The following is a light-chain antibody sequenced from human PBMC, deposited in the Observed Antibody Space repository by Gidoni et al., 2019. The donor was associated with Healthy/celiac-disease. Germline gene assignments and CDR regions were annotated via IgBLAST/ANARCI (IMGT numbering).Light chain of an antibody. CDR2: AAS. J-gene: IGKJ1*01. CDR3: QQSYSTPST. V-gene: IGKV1-39*01. CDR1: QSISSY. Sequence: DIQMTQSPSSLSASVGDGVTITCRASQSISSYLNWYQQKPRKAPKLLIYAASSLQSGVPSRFSGSGSGTDFTLTISSLQPEDFATYYCQQSYSTPSTFGQGTKVEIK.